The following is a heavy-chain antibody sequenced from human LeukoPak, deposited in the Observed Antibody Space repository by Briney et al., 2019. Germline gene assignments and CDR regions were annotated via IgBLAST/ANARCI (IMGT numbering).Heavy chain of an antibody. CDR1: GFTFDDYA. Sequence: GGSLRFSCAASGFTFDDYAMHWVRQAPGKGLEWVSGISWNSGSIGYADSVKGRFTISRYNAKNSLYLQMNSLRAEDTALYYCAKDTGIAVAGTIDYWGQGTLVTVSS. J-gene: IGHJ4*02. V-gene: IGHV3-9*01. D-gene: IGHD6-19*01. CDR3: AKDTGIAVAGTIDY. CDR2: ISWNSGSI.